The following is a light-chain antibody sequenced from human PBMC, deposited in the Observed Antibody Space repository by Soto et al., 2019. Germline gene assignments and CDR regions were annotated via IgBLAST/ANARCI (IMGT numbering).Light chain of an antibody. V-gene: IGLV2-14*03. CDR3: SSYTSSSTYVI. J-gene: IGLJ2*01. CDR1: SRDVGGYNY. CDR2: DVI. Sequence: QSVLNQPASVSGSPGQSITISCTGTSRDVGGYNYVSWYQQHPGKAPKLMIYDVINRPSGVSNRFSGSKSGNSASLTISGLQAEDEADYYCSSYTSSSTYVIFGGGTKLTVL.